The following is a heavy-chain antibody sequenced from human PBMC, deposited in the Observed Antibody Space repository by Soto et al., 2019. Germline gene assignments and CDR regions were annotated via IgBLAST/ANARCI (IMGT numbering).Heavy chain of an antibody. CDR2: ISGSGGGT. Sequence: EVQLLESGGGLVQPGGSLRLSCAASGFTFSIYDMSWVRQATGKGLEWVSAISGSGGGTYYADSVKGRFTISRDNSKNTLYLQMNSLRAEDTALYYCANDPTQDLTIFGVVTSDYWGQGTLVTVSS. CDR1: GFTFSIYD. V-gene: IGHV3-23*01. J-gene: IGHJ4*02. CDR3: ANDPTQDLTIFGVVTSDY. D-gene: IGHD3-3*01.